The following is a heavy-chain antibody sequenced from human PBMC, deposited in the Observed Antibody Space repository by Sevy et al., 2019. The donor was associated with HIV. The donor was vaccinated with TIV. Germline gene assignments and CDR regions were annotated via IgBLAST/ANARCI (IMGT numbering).Heavy chain of an antibody. Sequence: GGSLRLSCAASGFTFNRYSMHWVRQAPGKGLEWVATISFDSTNKHYPDSVKGRFSISRDNFQNSLFLQMDSLRPEDTAVYYCALERLSSDVAEYFQNWGQGTLVTVSS. D-gene: IGHD1-1*01. CDR3: ALERLSSDVAEYFQN. CDR1: GFTFNRYS. J-gene: IGHJ1*01. V-gene: IGHV3-30-3*01. CDR2: ISFDSTNK.